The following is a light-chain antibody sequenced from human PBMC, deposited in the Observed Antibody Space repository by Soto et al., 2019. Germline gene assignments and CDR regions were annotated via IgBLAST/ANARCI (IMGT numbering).Light chain of an antibody. J-gene: IGKJ1*01. CDR2: GAS. Sequence: IELTQSPCTLSLSPGERASLSCRASQSVSSSSLAWYQQRPGQAPRLLIYGASSRATGIPDRFSGSGSGTEFTLTISRLEPEDFAVYYCQQYGSSSWTFGQGTKVDIK. CDR1: QSVSSSS. CDR3: QQYGSSSWT. V-gene: IGKV3-20*01.